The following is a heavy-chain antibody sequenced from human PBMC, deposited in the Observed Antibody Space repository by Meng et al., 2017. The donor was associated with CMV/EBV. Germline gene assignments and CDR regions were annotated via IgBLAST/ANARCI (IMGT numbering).Heavy chain of an antibody. D-gene: IGHD3-10*01. CDR2: ISSSGSTI. J-gene: IGHJ4*02. V-gene: IGHV3-11*01. CDR1: GFTFSDYY. Sequence: GESLKISCAASGFTFSDYYMSWIRQAPGKGLEWVSYISSSGSTIYYADSVKGRFTISRDNSKNTLYLQMNSLRAEDTAVYYCAKDFGVNYYGSGSRPSGDYWGQGTLVTVSS. CDR3: AKDFGVNYYGSGSRPSGDY.